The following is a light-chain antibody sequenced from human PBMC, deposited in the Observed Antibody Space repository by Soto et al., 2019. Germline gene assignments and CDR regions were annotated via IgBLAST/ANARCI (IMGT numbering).Light chain of an antibody. CDR3: QTWGTGPFV. J-gene: IGLJ1*01. V-gene: IGLV4-69*01. CDR2: LNSDGSH. Sequence: QPVLTQPPSASASLGASVTITCTLSSGHSSYAISWHQQQPETGTPYMMKLNSDGSHSKGDGIPVLFSGSSSAAERYLTISSLQSEDEADYYCQTWGTGPFVFGTGTKLTVL. CDR1: SGHSSYA.